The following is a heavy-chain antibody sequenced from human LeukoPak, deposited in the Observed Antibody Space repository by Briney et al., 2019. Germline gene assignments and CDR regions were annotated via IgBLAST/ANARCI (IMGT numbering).Heavy chain of an antibody. J-gene: IGHJ4*02. Sequence: PSQTLSLTCTVSGGSISSGGYYWSWIRQHPGKGLEWIGYIHYSGSTYYNPSLKSRVTISVDTSKNQFSLKLSSVTAADTAVYYCAALDTAMGYFDYWGQGTLVTVSS. CDR1: GGSISSGGYY. CDR3: AALDTAMGYFDY. D-gene: IGHD5-18*01. V-gene: IGHV4-31*03. CDR2: IHYSGST.